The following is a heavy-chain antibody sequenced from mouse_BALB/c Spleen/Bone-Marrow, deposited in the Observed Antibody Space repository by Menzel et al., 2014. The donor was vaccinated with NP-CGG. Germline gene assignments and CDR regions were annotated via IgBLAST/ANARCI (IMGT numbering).Heavy chain of an antibody. CDR1: SFTFTDYE. Sequence: VQLVESGAELVRPGASVTLSCKAASFTFTDYEMHWVKQTPVHGLEWIGGIDPETGGTAYNQKFQGKATLTADKSSNTAYMGLRGLTSEDSAVYFCKSLPPFYRYEDVFTYWGQGTLFTVSA. CDR2: IDPETGGT. CDR3: KSLPPFYRYEDVFTY. V-gene: IGHV1-15*01. J-gene: IGHJ3*01. D-gene: IGHD2-14*01.